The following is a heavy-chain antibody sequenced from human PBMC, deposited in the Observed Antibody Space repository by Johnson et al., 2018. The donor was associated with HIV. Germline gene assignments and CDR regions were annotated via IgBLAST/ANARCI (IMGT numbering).Heavy chain of an antibody. Sequence: VQLVESGGGVVRPGGSLRLSCAASGFTFDDYGMSGVRQSPGKGLEWVSGLNCSGGRTGYADSVKGRFTISRDNAKNSLYVQMNSLRVEDTAFYYCARDKPIVVVMKSDAFDIWGQGTMVTVSS. CDR3: ARDKPIVVVMKSDAFDI. V-gene: IGHV3-20*04. CDR2: LNCSGGRT. CDR1: GFTFDDYG. D-gene: IGHD3-22*01. J-gene: IGHJ3*02.